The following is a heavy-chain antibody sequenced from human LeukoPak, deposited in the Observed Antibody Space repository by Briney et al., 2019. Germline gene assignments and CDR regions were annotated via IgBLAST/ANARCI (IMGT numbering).Heavy chain of an antibody. Sequence: PSETLSLTCAVSGGSISDYYWTWIRQSPGTGLEWIGYMDYSGSTAYNPSLKSRVTISIDTSKKQFSLELSSVTAADTAIYFCARRKRGSGGPFDYWGQGTLVTVSS. CDR2: MDYSGST. J-gene: IGHJ4*02. CDR1: GGSISDYY. D-gene: IGHD6-19*01. V-gene: IGHV4-59*08. CDR3: ARRKRGSGGPFDY.